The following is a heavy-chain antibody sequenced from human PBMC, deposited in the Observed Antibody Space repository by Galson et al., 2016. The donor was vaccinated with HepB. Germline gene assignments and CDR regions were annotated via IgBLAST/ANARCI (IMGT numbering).Heavy chain of an antibody. J-gene: IGHJ4*02. CDR3: ARVSFCSGATCYYFDY. Sequence: SLRLSCAASGFTFSRHWMTWVRRAPGKGLEWVANTKEDGSDKEFVDSVKGRFTISRDNAKNSLALQMNSLRAEDTAVYYCARVSFCSGATCYYFDYWGQGTLVPVSS. D-gene: IGHD2-15*01. V-gene: IGHV3-7*04. CDR1: GFTFSRHW. CDR2: TKEDGSDK.